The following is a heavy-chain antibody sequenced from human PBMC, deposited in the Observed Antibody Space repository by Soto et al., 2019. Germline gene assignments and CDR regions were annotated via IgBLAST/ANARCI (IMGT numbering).Heavy chain of an antibody. CDR1: GYTFTSYD. CDR2: MNPNSGNT. D-gene: IGHD2-2*01. Sequence: QVQLVQSGAGVKKPGASVKVSCKASGYTFTSYDINWVRQATGQGLEWMGWMNPNSGNTGYAQKFQGRVTMTRNTSISTAYMELSSMRSEDTAVYYCVISTRRRDYFDYCGQGTLVTVSS. CDR3: VISTRRRDYFDY. V-gene: IGHV1-8*01. J-gene: IGHJ4*02.